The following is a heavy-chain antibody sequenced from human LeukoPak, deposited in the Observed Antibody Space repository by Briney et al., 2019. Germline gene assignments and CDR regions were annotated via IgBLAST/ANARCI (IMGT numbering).Heavy chain of an antibody. V-gene: IGHV3-7*05. CDR3: ARDGDNAYYFGMDV. CDR2: IKEDGSQR. CDR1: GFTFSRFW. D-gene: IGHD1-14*01. Sequence: GGSLRLSCAASGFTFSRFWMSWVRQAPGKGLEWVANIKEDGSQRHYADSVKGRFTISRDNGKNSLYLQMNSLRAEDTAIYYCARDGDNAYYFGMDVWGQGTTVTVSS. J-gene: IGHJ6*02.